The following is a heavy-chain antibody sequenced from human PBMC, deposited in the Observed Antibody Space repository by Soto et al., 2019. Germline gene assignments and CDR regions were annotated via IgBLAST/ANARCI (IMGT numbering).Heavy chain of an antibody. Sequence: QVQLVESGGGVVQPGRSLRLSCAASGFTFRSYAMQWVRQAPVKGLEWVAVIAYDGSNKYIADSVKGRFTISRDNSKNTLYLQMNSLRAEDTAVYYCARDPMGRYYGSGSYYFDYWGQGTLVTVSS. V-gene: IGHV3-30-3*01. CDR1: GFTFRSYA. CDR2: IAYDGSNK. J-gene: IGHJ4*02. CDR3: ARDPMGRYYGSGSYYFDY. D-gene: IGHD3-10*01.